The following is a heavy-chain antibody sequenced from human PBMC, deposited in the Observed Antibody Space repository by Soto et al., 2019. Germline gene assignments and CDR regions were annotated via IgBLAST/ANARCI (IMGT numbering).Heavy chain of an antibody. CDR2: IYYTGST. D-gene: IGHD3-16*01. J-gene: IGHJ4*02. CDR3: SRGPLI. V-gene: IGHV4-31*01. CDR1: GGSISSGGYY. Sequence: QVQLQESGPGLVKPSQTLSLTCTVSGGSISSGGYYWSWIRQHPGKGLEWLGYIYYTGSTYYNPSLQSVITLSVDTSKIQSALKLSAVTAANTAVYYCSRGPLIWGQGFLVTVSS.